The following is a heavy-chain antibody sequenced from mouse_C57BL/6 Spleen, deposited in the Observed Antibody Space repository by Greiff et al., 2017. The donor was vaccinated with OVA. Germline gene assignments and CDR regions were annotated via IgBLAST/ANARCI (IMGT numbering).Heavy chain of an antibody. CDR3: TTRLRGFDD. Sequence: VQLQQSGAELVRPGASVTLSCKASGYTFTDYEMHWVPQTPLPVLAWIGAIYPETGGTAYNQKFKGKAILTADKSSSTAYMELRSLTSEDSAVYYCTTRLRGFDDWGQGTTLTVSS. D-gene: IGHD2-4*01. V-gene: IGHV1-15*01. CDR1: GYTFTDYE. J-gene: IGHJ2*01. CDR2: IYPETGGT.